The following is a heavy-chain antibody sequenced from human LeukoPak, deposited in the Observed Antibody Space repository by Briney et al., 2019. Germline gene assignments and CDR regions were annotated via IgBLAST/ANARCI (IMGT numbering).Heavy chain of an antibody. J-gene: IGHJ5*02. D-gene: IGHD2-8*01. V-gene: IGHV4-30-2*01. CDR2: IYHSGST. Sequence: SETLSLTCTVSGGSISSSSYYWSWIRQPPGKGLEWIGYIYHSGSTYYNPSLKSRVTISADTSKNQFSLKLSSVTAADTAVYYCAQNGQSGFSFDPWGQGTLVTVSS. CDR3: AQNGQSGFSFDP. CDR1: GGSISSSSYY.